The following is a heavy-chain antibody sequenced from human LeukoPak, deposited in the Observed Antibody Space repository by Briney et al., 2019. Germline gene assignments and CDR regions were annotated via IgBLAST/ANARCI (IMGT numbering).Heavy chain of an antibody. J-gene: IGHJ5*02. D-gene: IGHD3-10*01. CDR1: GYSFTTYW. Sequence: GESLKISCEGSGYSFTTYWIGWVRQMPGKGLEWMGIIYPGDSDTRYSPSFQGQVTISADKSISTAYLQWSSLKASDTAMYCCARSDVGFGEFRYFDPWGQGTLVTVSS. V-gene: IGHV5-51*01. CDR3: ARSDVGFGEFRYFDP. CDR2: IYPGDSDT.